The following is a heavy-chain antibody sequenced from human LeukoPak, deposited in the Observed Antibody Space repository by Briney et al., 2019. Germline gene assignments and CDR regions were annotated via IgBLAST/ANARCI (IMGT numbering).Heavy chain of an antibody. D-gene: IGHD3-3*01. V-gene: IGHV4-4*07. CDR3: ASTYYDFWSGYYSASFDY. J-gene: IGHJ4*02. CDR2: IYTSGST. Sequence: SETLSLTCTVSGGSISSYYWSWIRQPAGKGLEWIGRIYTSGSTNYNPSLKSRVTISVDTSKNQFSLKLSSVTAADTAVYYCASTYYDFWSGYYSASFDYWGQGTLVTVSS. CDR1: GGSISSYY.